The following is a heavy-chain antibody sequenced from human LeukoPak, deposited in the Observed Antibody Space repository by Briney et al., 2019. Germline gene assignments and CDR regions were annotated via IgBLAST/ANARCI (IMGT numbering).Heavy chain of an antibody. Sequence: PGGSLRLSCAASGFIFSTYNMNWVRQAPGRGLEWVSSMTSSSDYIYYADSVKGRFTISRDNAKNSLYLQMNSLRAEDTAVYFCARGEYETYYDAWSGYSIGWFDPWGQGTLVTVSS. CDR3: ARGEYETYYDAWSGYSIGWFDP. CDR1: GFIFSTYN. V-gene: IGHV3-21*01. J-gene: IGHJ5*02. D-gene: IGHD3-3*01. CDR2: MTSSSDYI.